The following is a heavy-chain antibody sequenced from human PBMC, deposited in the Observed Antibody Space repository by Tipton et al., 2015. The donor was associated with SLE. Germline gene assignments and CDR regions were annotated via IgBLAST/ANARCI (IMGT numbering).Heavy chain of an antibody. V-gene: IGHV5-51*01. CDR2: IYPGDYDT. J-gene: IGHJ6*02. D-gene: IGHD6-13*01. CDR3: ARQGSSAWSRMDA. Sequence: QSGAEVKKPGESLRISCQGSADMFTNYCIGWVRQMPGKGLEWMGIIYPGDYDTRYSPSFQGQVTISADRSISTAYLQWSTLKASDTAMYFCARQGSSAWSRMDAWGQGTTVTVSS. CDR1: ADMFTNYC.